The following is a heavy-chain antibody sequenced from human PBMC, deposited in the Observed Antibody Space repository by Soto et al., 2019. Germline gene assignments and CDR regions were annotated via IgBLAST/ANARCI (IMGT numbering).Heavy chain of an antibody. D-gene: IGHD6-25*01. J-gene: IGHJ5*02. CDR1: GGSITSSSHF. CDR2: IYFTGNT. V-gene: IGHV4-39*01. CDR3: AGQTFTIAAASYGRSNWFDP. Sequence: LSLTCSASGGSITSSSHFWGWVRQPPGKGLGWIGTIYFTGNTYYTPSLKSRLTMSIDTSKNEFSLRLNSVTAADTAVYYCAGQTFTIAAASYGRSNWFDPWGPGTLVTVSS.